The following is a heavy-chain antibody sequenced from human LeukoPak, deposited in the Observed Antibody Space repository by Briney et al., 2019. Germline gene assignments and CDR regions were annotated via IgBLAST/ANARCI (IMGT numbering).Heavy chain of an antibody. CDR3: ARAPLRYFDWLSFDY. J-gene: IGHJ4*02. D-gene: IGHD3-9*01. CDR1: GGSISSGDYY. CDR2: IYYSGST. V-gene: IGHV4-30-4*01. Sequence: SETLSLTCTVSGGSISSGDYYWSWIRQPPGKGLEWIGYIYYSGSTYYNPSLKSRVTISVDTSKNQFSLKLSSVTAADTAVYYCARAPLRYFDWLSFDYWGQGTLVTVSS.